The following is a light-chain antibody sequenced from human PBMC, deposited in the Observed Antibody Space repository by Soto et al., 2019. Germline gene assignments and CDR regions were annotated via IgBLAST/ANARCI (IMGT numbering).Light chain of an antibody. CDR2: GAS. CDR3: QQYGSSPRA. V-gene: IGKV3-20*01. J-gene: IGKJ1*01. Sequence: IVLTQSPATLSVSPGERATLSCRASQSVSSNLAWYQQKPGQAPRLLIYGASTRATGIPARFSGSGSGTEFTLTIDRLEPEDFATYYCQQYGSSPRAFGQGTKVAIK. CDR1: QSVSSN.